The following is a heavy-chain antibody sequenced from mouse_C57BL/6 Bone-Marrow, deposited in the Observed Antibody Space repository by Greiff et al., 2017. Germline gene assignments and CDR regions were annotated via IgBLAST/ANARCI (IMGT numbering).Heavy chain of an antibody. CDR2: IYPRDGST. CDR3: AREEGYDGYPFAY. V-gene: IGHV1-85*01. Sequence: VQLQESGPELVKPGASVKLSCKASGYTFTSYDINWVKQRPGQGLEWIGWIYPRDGSTKYNEKFKGKATLTVDTSSSTAYMELHSLTSEDSAVYFCAREEGYDGYPFAYWGQGTLVTVSA. D-gene: IGHD2-3*01. CDR1: GYTFTSYD. J-gene: IGHJ3*01.